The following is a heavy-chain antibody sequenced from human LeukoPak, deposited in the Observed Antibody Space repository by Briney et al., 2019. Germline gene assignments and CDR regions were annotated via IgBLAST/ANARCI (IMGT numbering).Heavy chain of an antibody. CDR1: GFTFSSYA. D-gene: IGHD6-19*01. Sequence: GGSLRLSCAASGFTFSSYAMSWVRQAPGKGLEWVSAISGSGGSTYYADSVKGRFTISRDNSKNTLYLQMNSLRAEGTAVYYCAKGQWLVMEIDYWGQGTLVTVSS. CDR2: ISGSGGST. V-gene: IGHV3-23*01. CDR3: AKGQWLVMEIDY. J-gene: IGHJ4*02.